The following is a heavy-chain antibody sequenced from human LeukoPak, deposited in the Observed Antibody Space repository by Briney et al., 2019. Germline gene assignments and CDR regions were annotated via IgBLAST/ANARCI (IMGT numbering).Heavy chain of an antibody. J-gene: IGHJ4*02. CDR1: GYTFNDYY. Sequence: ASVKASCKASGYTFNDYYMHWVRRAPGQAVEWMGWINPHSGDTKFAQKFHGRVTMTRDTSISTAYMELSSLKSDDTATYYCARSGGHSFGLMDSWGQGTLVTVSS. V-gene: IGHV1-2*02. CDR3: ARSGGHSFGLMDS. D-gene: IGHD5-18*01. CDR2: INPHSGDT.